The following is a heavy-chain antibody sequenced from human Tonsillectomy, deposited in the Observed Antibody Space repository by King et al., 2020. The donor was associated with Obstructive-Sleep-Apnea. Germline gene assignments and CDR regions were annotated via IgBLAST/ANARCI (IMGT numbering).Heavy chain of an antibody. CDR3: ARVIGEEGPGVDP. J-gene: IGHJ5*02. CDR2: ISSSSSYI. Sequence: DVQLVESGGGLVKPGGSLRLSCAASGFTFSSYSMNWVRQAPGKGLEWVSSISSSSSYIYYADSVKGRFTIARDNAKNSRYLQMNSLRAEDTAVYYCARVIGEEGPGVDPWGQGTLVTVSS. V-gene: IGHV3-21*01. D-gene: IGHD3-10*01. CDR1: GFTFSSYS.